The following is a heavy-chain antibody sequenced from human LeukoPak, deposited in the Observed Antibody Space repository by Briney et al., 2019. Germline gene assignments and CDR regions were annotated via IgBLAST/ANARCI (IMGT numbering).Heavy chain of an antibody. Sequence: PGGSLRLSCAASGFAFSSYSMNWVRQAPGKGLEWVSSISSSSSYIYYADSVKGRFTISRDNAKNSLYLQMNSLRAEDTAVYYCAYGYSSDLDFDYWGQGTLVTVSS. V-gene: IGHV3-21*01. CDR1: GFAFSSYS. CDR3: AYGYSSDLDFDY. J-gene: IGHJ4*02. D-gene: IGHD6-25*01. CDR2: ISSSSSYI.